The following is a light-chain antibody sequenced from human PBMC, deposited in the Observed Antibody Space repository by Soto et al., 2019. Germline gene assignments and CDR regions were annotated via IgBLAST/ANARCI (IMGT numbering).Light chain of an antibody. Sequence: DIQMTQSPSSLSASVGDRVTITCRASQTISTYLNWYQQRPGKAPRLLIYSASTLQSGVPSRFSGSGSGTHFSLTINSLHAEDVATYYCQESYSDPPRVTFGQGTRLEI. J-gene: IGKJ5*01. CDR2: SAS. CDR1: QTISTY. V-gene: IGKV1-39*01. CDR3: QESYSDPPRVT.